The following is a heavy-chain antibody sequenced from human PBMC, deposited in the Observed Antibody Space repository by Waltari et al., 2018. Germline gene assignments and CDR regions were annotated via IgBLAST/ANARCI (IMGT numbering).Heavy chain of an antibody. CDR2: ISGSGGLT. D-gene: IGHD2-15*01. J-gene: IGHJ5*02. V-gene: IGHV3-23*01. CDR3: ARSYCSGGSCYEGSTNWFDP. CDR1: GFSFSTSA. Sequence: EVQLLESGGGLAQPGGSLRLSCEGSGFSFSTSAVSWVRQGPGNGLEWVSVISGSGGLTDYADSVKGRFAISRDNSMNSLRAEDTAVYYCARSYCSGGSCYEGSTNWFDPWGQGTLVTVSS.